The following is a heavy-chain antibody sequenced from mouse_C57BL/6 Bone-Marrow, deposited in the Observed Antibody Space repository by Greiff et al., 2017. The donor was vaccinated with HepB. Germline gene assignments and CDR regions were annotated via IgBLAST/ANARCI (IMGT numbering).Heavy chain of an antibody. CDR2: IWSGGST. V-gene: IGHV2-4*01. Sequence: VQLQQSGPGLVQPSQSLSITCTVSGFSFTSYGVHWVRQPPGKGLEWLGVIWSGGSTDYNAAFISRLSISKDNSKSQVFFKMNSLQADDTAIYYCAKGDYGNYEGYFDVWGTGTTVTVSS. CDR1: GFSFTSYG. J-gene: IGHJ1*03. CDR3: AKGDYGNYEGYFDV. D-gene: IGHD2-1*01.